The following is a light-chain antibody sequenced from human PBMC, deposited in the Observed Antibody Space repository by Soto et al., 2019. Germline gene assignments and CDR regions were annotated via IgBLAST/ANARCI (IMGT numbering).Light chain of an antibody. CDR2: DAS. J-gene: IGKJ1*01. V-gene: IGKV1-5*01. CDR1: QRISTW. CDR3: QQYSSYSPWT. Sequence: DIQMTQSPSTLSASVGDRVTITCRASQRISTWLASYQQKPGKAPKLLIYDASSLGSGVPSRFSGSGSGTTFSLSISSLQPDDFSTYYCQQYSSYSPWTFGQGTKVEIK.